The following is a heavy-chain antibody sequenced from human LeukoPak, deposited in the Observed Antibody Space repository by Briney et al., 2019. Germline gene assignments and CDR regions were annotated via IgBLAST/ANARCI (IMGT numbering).Heavy chain of an antibody. V-gene: IGHV3-49*04. CDR1: GFTFGDYA. Sequence: GGSLRLSCPASGFTFGDYAMNWVRQAPGKGLEWVGIIRSKTYGGTTEYAASVQGRFTISRDDSKSTAYLQMTSLKTEDTAVYYCARAYDSMGYYQAHWGQGTLVTVSS. D-gene: IGHD3-22*01. CDR2: IRSKTYGGTT. CDR3: ARAYDSMGYYQAH. J-gene: IGHJ4*02.